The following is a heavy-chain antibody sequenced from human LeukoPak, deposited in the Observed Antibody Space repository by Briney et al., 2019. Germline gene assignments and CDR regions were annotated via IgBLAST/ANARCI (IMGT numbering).Heavy chain of an antibody. V-gene: IGHV4-34*01. J-gene: IGHJ6*02. CDR3: ASPIAVAGTWGYYYGMDV. Sequence: SETLSLTCAVYGGSFSGYYWSWIRQPPGKGLEWIGEINHSGSTNYNPSLKSRVTISVDTSKNQFSLKLSSVAAADTAVYYCASPIAVAGTWGYYYGMDVWGQGTTVTVSS. CDR2: INHSGST. D-gene: IGHD6-19*01. CDR1: GGSFSGYY.